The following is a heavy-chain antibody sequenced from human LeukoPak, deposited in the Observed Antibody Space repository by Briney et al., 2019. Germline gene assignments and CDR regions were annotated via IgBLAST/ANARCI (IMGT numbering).Heavy chain of an antibody. CDR1: GCTFSSYA. CDR2: ISGSGGST. D-gene: IGHD6-19*01. CDR3: AKDVHSSGWGVFDY. V-gene: IGHV3-23*01. Sequence: GGSLRLSCAASGCTFSSYAMSWVRQAPGKGLEWVSAISGSGGSTYYAASVKGRFTISRDNSKNTLYLQMNSLRAEDTAVYYCAKDVHSSGWGVFDYWGQGTLVTVSS. J-gene: IGHJ4*02.